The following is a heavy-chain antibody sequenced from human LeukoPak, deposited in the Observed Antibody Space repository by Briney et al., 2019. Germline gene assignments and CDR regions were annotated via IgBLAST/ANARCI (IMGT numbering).Heavy chain of an antibody. CDR3: ARDFANTIYYFDY. V-gene: IGHV1-69*05. D-gene: IGHD3-10*01. J-gene: IGHJ4*02. Sequence: SVKVSCKASGGTFSSYAISWVRQAPGQGLEWMGRCIPIFGTANYAQKFQGRATITTHESTSTAYMELSSLRSEDTAVYYCARDFANTIYYFDYWGQGTLVTVSS. CDR2: CIPIFGTA. CDR1: GGTFSSYA.